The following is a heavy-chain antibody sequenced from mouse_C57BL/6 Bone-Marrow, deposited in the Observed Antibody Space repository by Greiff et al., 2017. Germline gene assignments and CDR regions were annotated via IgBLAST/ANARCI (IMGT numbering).Heavy chain of an antibody. Sequence: VQLQQSGAELARPGASVKLSCTASGFTIKDDYMHWVKQRPEQGLEWIGWIDPESGDTEYASQFQGKATLTADTSSNTAYLQLSSLTSADAAVYYCTPLYYDGSSYDDWGQGTTLTVSS. CDR3: TPLYYDGSSYDD. CDR1: GFTIKDDY. J-gene: IGHJ2*01. CDR2: IDPESGDT. V-gene: IGHV14-4*01. D-gene: IGHD1-1*01.